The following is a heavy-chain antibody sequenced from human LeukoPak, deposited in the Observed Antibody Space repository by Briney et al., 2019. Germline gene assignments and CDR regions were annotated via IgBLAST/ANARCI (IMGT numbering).Heavy chain of an antibody. V-gene: IGHV3-23*01. CDR1: GFTFSSYA. J-gene: IGHJ4*02. CDR2: ISGSGGST. D-gene: IGHD2-15*01. Sequence: GGSLRLSCAASGFTFSSYAMSWVRQAPGKGLEWVSAISGSGGSTYYADSVKGRFTISRDNSKNTLYLQMNSLRAEDTAVYYCAKVRWGSGGSCYDYWGQGTLVTVPS. CDR3: AKVRWGSGGSCYDY.